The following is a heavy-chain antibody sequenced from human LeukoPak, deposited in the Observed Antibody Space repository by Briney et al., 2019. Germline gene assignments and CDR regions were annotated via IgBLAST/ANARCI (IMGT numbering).Heavy chain of an antibody. CDR3: ARDRDFDI. Sequence: PGGSLRLSCAASGFTFDDYAMHWVRQAPGKGLEWVSGISWNSGSIGYADSVKGRFTISRDNSKNTLFLQMNSLRVEDTALYYCARDRDFDIWGQGTKVTVSS. CDR1: GFTFDDYA. J-gene: IGHJ3*02. V-gene: IGHV3-9*01. CDR2: ISWNSGSI.